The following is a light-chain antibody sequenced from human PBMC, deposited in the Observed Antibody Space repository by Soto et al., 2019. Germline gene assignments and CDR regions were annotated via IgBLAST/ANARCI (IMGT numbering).Light chain of an antibody. CDR2: GAS. Sequence: EIVLTQSPGTLSLSPWERATLSCRASQSVSNNFLAWYQQRPGQAPRLLIYGASSRASGIPDRFSGSGSGTDFTLTISRLEPEDFAVYYCQQYGSSRALTFGGGTKVEIK. V-gene: IGKV3-20*01. CDR1: QSVSNNF. J-gene: IGKJ4*01. CDR3: QQYGSSRALT.